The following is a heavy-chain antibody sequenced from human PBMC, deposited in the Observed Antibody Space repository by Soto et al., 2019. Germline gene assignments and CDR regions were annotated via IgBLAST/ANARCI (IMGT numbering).Heavy chain of an antibody. Sequence: ASVKVSCKASGYTFTSYDISWVRQAPGQGLEWMGWISAYNGNTNHAQKLQGRVTMTTDTSTSTAYMELRSLRSDDTAVYYCARGVGSGTYYNQYNWFDPWGQGTLVTVSS. CDR1: GYTFTSYD. V-gene: IGHV1-18*01. D-gene: IGHD3-10*01. CDR2: ISAYNGNT. CDR3: ARGVGSGTYYNQYNWFDP. J-gene: IGHJ5*02.